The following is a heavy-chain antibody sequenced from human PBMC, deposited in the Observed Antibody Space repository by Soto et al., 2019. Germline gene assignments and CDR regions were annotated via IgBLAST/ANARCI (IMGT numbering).Heavy chain of an antibody. CDR3: TRGRRHAADYYYYYMDV. Sequence: ASVKVSCKASGYTFTSYDINWVRQATGQGLEWMGWMNPNSGNTDYAQKIQGKVTMTRNTSISTAYMELNSQRSEDTAMNYCTRGRRHAADYYYYYMDVWGKGTTVTVSS. V-gene: IGHV1-8*01. D-gene: IGHD6-25*01. J-gene: IGHJ6*03. CDR1: GYTFTSYD. CDR2: MNPNSGNT.